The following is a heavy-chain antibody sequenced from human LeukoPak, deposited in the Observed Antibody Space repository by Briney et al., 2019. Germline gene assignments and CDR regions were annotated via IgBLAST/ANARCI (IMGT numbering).Heavy chain of an antibody. D-gene: IGHD2-2*01. V-gene: IGHV3-74*01. CDR2: INSDGSST. CDR1: GFTFSSYW. Sequence: GGSLRLSCAASGFTFSSYWMHWVRQAPGKGLVWVSRINSDGSSTTYADSVKGRFTVSRDNAKSTLYLQMNSLRAEDTAVYYCATSPSPAFDYWGQGTLVTVSS. J-gene: IGHJ4*02. CDR3: ATSPSPAFDY.